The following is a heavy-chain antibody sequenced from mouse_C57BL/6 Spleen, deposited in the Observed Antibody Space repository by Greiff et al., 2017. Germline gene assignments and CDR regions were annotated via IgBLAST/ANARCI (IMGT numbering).Heavy chain of an antibody. J-gene: IGHJ4*01. CDR1: GYAFSSSG. CDR3: ARWDYGYPEYAMDY. CDR2: IYPGDGDT. D-gene: IGHD2-2*01. V-gene: IGHV1-82*01. Sequence: VKLQQSGPELVKPGASVKISCKASGYAFSSSGMNWVKQRPGKGLEWIGRIYPGDGDTNYNGKFKGKATLTADNYSSTAYMHISSLKSDDYVVYFCARWDYGYPEYAMDYWGQGTSVTVSA.